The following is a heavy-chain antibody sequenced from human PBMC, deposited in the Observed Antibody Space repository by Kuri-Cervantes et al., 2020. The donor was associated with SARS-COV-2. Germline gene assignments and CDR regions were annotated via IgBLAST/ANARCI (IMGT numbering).Heavy chain of an antibody. CDR3: AGGWVRAVDLIGDLDY. V-gene: IGHV4-34*01. CDR1: GGSFSGYY. CDR2: INHSGST. D-gene: IGHD3-10*01. Sequence: SETLSLTSAVYGGSFSGYYWSWIRQPPGKGLECIGEINHSGSTNYNPSLKSRITIYVDTPKNQLSLKLSSVTAADTAVYYCAGGWVRAVDLIGDLDYWGQGTLVTVSS. J-gene: IGHJ4*02.